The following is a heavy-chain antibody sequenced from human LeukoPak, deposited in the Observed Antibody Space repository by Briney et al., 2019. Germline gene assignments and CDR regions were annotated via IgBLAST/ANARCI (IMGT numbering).Heavy chain of an antibody. D-gene: IGHD1-26*01. V-gene: IGHV3-73*01. J-gene: IGHJ4*02. CDR2: IRSKPQSYAT. CDR1: GYTFSDSA. CDR3: TRVGPSTVVDY. Sequence: GGSLKLSCAASGYTFSDSAIHWVRQASGKGLEWVGRIRSKPQSYATAYDESLKGRFTISRDDSKNTAYLQMSSLKIEDTAVYYCTRVGPSTVVDYWGQGTQVTVSS.